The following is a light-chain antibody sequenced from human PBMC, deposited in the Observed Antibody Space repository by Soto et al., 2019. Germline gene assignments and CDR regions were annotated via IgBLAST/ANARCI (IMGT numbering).Light chain of an antibody. J-gene: IGLJ2*01. V-gene: IGLV1-44*01. CDR3: EAWDDILTGVV. Sequence: QSVLTQPPSASGTPGQRVTISCSGSSSNIGSNTVNWYQQLPGTAPKLLIYSSNQRPSGVPDRISGSKSGTSASLAISGLQSEDEAGYYCEAWDDILTGVVYGGGTKVTVL. CDR2: SSN. CDR1: SSNIGSNT.